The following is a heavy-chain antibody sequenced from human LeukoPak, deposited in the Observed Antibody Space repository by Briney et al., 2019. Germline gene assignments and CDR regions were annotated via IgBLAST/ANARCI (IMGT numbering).Heavy chain of an antibody. D-gene: IGHD3-10*01. CDR2: ISWNSGSI. CDR3: AKIKKSSGSTRGFDI. J-gene: IGHJ3*02. CDR1: GFTFDDYA. V-gene: IGHV3-9*01. Sequence: GRSLRLSCAASGFTFDDYAMHWVRQAPGKGLEWVSGISWNSGSIGYADSVKGRFTISRDNAKNSLYLQMNSLRAEDTALYYCAKIKKSSGSTRGFDIWGQGTMVTVSS.